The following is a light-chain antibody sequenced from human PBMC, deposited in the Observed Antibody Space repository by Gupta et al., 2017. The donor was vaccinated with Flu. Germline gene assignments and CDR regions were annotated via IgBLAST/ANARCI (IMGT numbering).Light chain of an antibody. Sequence: QSALTQPRSVSGSPGQSVTISCTGTSSDVGGYNYVSWYQQHPGKAPKLMIYDVSKRPSGVPDRVSGSKSGNKASLTISGLQAENEADEYCCSYAGSYTDVLGTGTKVTVL. J-gene: IGLJ1*01. V-gene: IGLV2-11*01. CDR3: CSYAGSYTDV. CDR1: SSDVGGYNY. CDR2: DVS.